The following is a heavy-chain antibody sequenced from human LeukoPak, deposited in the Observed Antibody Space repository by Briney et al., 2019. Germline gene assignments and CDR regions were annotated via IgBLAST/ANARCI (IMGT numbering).Heavy chain of an antibody. Sequence: PSETLSLTCTVSGYSISSGYYWGWIRQPPGKGLEWIGYIYYSGSTYYNPSLKSRVTISVDTSKNQFSLKLSSVTAADTAVYYCARAPPGVAFDIWGQGTMVTVSS. J-gene: IGHJ3*02. CDR3: ARAPPGVAFDI. D-gene: IGHD2-8*01. V-gene: IGHV4-38-2*02. CDR1: GYSISSGYY. CDR2: IYYSGST.